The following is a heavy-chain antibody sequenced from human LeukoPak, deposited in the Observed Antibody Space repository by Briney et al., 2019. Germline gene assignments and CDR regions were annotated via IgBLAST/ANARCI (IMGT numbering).Heavy chain of an antibody. CDR2: IYSGGST. V-gene: IGHV3-53*01. Sequence: GGSLRLSCAASGFTVSSNYMSWVRQAPGKGLEWVSVIYSGGSTYYADSVKGRFTISRDNSKNTLYLQMNSLRAEDTAVYYCARAGRHYDFWSGYSKNDAFDIWGQGTMVTVSS. J-gene: IGHJ3*02. CDR3: ARAGRHYDFWSGYSKNDAFDI. D-gene: IGHD3-3*01. CDR1: GFTVSSNY.